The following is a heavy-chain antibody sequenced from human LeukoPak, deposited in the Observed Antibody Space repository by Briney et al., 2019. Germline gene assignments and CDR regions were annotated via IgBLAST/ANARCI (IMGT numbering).Heavy chain of an antibody. CDR3: ARVRDGYFYDAFDI. CDR1: GGTFSSYA. Sequence: ASVKASCKASGGTFSSYAISWVRQAPGQGLEWMGRIIPIFGTANYAQKFQGRVTITTDESTSTAYMELSSLRSEDTAVYYCARVRDGYFYDAFDIWGQGTMVTVSS. CDR2: IIPIFGTA. V-gene: IGHV1-69*05. D-gene: IGHD5-24*01. J-gene: IGHJ3*02.